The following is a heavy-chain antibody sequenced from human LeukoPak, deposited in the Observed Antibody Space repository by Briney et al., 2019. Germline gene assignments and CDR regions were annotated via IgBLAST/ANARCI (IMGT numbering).Heavy chain of an antibody. CDR2: IKEDGSQK. CDR1: GFTFSSYG. D-gene: IGHD2-15*01. CDR3: ARPLMPGGYFDL. V-gene: IGHV3-7*04. J-gene: IGHJ2*01. Sequence: GGSLRLSCAAYGFTFSSYGMHWVRQAPGKGLEWVANIKEDGSQKYYVDSVKGRFTISRDNAKNSLYLQMNSLRAEDTAVYYCARPLMPGGYFDLWGRGTLVTVSA.